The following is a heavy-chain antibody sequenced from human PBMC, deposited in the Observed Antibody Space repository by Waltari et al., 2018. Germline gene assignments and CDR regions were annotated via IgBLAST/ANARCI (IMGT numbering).Heavy chain of an antibody. Sequence: QVQLQESGPGLVKPSETLSLTCTVSGGSISSYYWSWIRQPAGKGLEWIGRIYTSGRTNYNPSLKSRVTMSVDTSKNQCSLKLSSVTAADTAVYYCARMTGPGYYDFWSGYYGGAFDIWGQGTMVTVSS. V-gene: IGHV4-4*07. CDR3: ARMTGPGYYDFWSGYYGGAFDI. D-gene: IGHD3-3*01. J-gene: IGHJ3*02. CDR1: GGSISSYY. CDR2: IYTSGRT.